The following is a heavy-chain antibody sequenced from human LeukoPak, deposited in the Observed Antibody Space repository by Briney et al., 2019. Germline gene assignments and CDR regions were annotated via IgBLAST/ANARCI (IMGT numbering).Heavy chain of an antibody. CDR3: ARRGITYSSSIFGH. CDR1: GDSIGGSSYY. D-gene: IGHD6-13*01. J-gene: IGHJ4*02. V-gene: IGHV4-39*01. Sequence: SETLSLTCTVSGDSIGGSSYYWVWVRQPPGKGLEWIGSIFYSGSTYYNPSLKSPFTISVDTSKNQFSLTVYSRTAADTATYYCARRGITYSSSIFGHWGQGTLVTVAS. CDR2: IFYSGST.